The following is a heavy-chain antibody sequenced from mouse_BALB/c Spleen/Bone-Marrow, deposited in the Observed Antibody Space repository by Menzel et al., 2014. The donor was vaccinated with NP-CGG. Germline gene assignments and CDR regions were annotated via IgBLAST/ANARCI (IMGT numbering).Heavy chain of an antibody. CDR3: ARLGDRGWFAY. CDR1: GFDFRRYW. CDR2: INPNSRTI. Sequence: VHLVESGGGLVQPGGSLKLSCAASGFDFRRYWMSWVRQAPGKGLEWIGEINPNSRTINYTPSLKDKFIISRDNAKNTLYLQMSRVRSEDTALYYCARLGDRGWFAYWGQGTLVTVSA. D-gene: IGHD3-3*01. J-gene: IGHJ3*01. V-gene: IGHV4-1*02.